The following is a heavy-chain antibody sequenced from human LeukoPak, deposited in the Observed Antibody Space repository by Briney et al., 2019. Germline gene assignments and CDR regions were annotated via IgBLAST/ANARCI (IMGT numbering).Heavy chain of an antibody. D-gene: IGHD2-15*01. Sequence: ASVKVSCKASGYTFTSYYMHWVRQAPGQGLEWMGIINPSGGSTSYAQKFHGRVTMTRDTSTSTVYVELSSLRSEDTAVYYCARDGYCSGGSCYSAVDYWGQGTLVTVSS. V-gene: IGHV1-46*01. CDR3: ARDGYCSGGSCYSAVDY. CDR1: GYTFTSYY. CDR2: INPSGGST. J-gene: IGHJ4*02.